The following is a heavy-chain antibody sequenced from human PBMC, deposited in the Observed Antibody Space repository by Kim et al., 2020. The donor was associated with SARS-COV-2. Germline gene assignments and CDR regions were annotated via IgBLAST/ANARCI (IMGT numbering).Heavy chain of an antibody. CDR3: ARGDQYGDYVRYFDL. CDR2: IYHSGST. CDR1: GGSISSGGYS. V-gene: IGHV4-30-2*01. J-gene: IGHJ2*01. Sequence: SESLSLTCAVSGGSISSGGYSWSWIRQPPGKGLEWIGYIYHSGSTYYNPSLKSRVTISVDRSKNQFSLKLSSVTAADTAVYYCARGDQYGDYVRYFDLWGRGTLVTVSS. D-gene: IGHD4-17*01.